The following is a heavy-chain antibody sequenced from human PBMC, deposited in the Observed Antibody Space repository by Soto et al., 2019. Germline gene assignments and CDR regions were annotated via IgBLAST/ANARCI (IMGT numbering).Heavy chain of an antibody. CDR1: GGSLSSSSW. CDR2: IFYSGST. D-gene: IGHD2-8*01. J-gene: IGHJ4*02. CDR3: VHHGGVPYYHDF. V-gene: IGHV4-4*02. Sequence: SETLSLTCAVSGGSLSSSSWWSWVRQPPGKTLEWLGEIFYSGSTKYNPSLNSRVTISADQSKNDFSLRLSSVTAADTAVYYCVHHGGVPYYHDFWGQGMLVT.